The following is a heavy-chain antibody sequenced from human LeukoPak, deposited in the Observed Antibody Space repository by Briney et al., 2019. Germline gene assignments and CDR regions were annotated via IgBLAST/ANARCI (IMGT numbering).Heavy chain of an antibody. CDR3: AKSDFIVVVPAAMYY. CDR1: GFTFSSYA. V-gene: IGHV3-23*01. CDR2: ISGSDGST. J-gene: IGHJ4*02. D-gene: IGHD2-2*01. Sequence: GGSLRLSCAASGFTFSSYAMSWVRQAPGKGLEWVSAISGSDGSTYYADSVKGRFTISRDNSKNTLYLQMNSLRAEDTAVYYCAKSDFIVVVPAAMYYWGQGTLVTVSS.